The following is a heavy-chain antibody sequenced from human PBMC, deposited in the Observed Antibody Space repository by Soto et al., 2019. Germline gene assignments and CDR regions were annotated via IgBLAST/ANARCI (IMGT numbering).Heavy chain of an antibody. Sequence: PGRSLRLPCGASGFTVSGNYMSWVRQAPGKGLEWVSVIYSGGSTYYADSVKGRFTISRDNSKNTLYLQMHSLRGEDTAVYYCERDFQTSWGQGTLVTGPS. CDR3: ERDFQTS. CDR2: IYSGGST. J-gene: IGHJ5*02. CDR1: GFTVSGNY. V-gene: IGHV3-66*01.